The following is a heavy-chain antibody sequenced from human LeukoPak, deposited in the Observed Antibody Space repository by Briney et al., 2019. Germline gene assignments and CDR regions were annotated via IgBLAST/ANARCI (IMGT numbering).Heavy chain of an antibody. D-gene: IGHD5-18*01. CDR1: GDSISTYY. CDR3: ARRRYSYGGYDY. J-gene: IGHJ4*02. Sequence: PSETLSLTCTVSGDSISTYYWNWIRQPPGKGLEWIGYVYYSGSTYYNPSLKSRVTISVDTSKNQFSLKLSSVTAADTAVYYCARRRYSYGGYDYWGQGTLVTVSS. CDR2: VYYSGST. V-gene: IGHV4-59*04.